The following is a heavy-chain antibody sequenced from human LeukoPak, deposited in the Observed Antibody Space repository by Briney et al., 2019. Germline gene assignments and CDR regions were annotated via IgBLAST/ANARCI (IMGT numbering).Heavy chain of an antibody. CDR3: AAAYSSGWYYFEY. Sequence: GRSLRLSCAASGFTFTSYAMHWVRQAPGKGRDWVAVISYDGSNKYYADSVKGRFTISRDNSKKTLYLQMNSLGAEGTAVYYCAAAYSSGWYYFEYWGQGTLVSVSS. CDR2: ISYDGSNK. V-gene: IGHV3-30*04. CDR1: GFTFTSYA. D-gene: IGHD6-19*01. J-gene: IGHJ4*02.